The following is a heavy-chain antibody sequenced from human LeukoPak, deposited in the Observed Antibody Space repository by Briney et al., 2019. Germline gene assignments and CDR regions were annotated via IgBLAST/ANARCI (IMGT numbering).Heavy chain of an antibody. CDR1: GGSISSYY. Sequence: SGTLSLTCTVSGGSISSYYWSWIRQPPGKGLEWIGYIYYSGSTNYNPSLRSRVTISVDTSKNQFSLKLSSVTAADTAVYYCARDQDNCSGGSCYLYWGQGTLVTVSS. CDR2: IYYSGST. V-gene: IGHV4-59*12. D-gene: IGHD2-15*01. J-gene: IGHJ4*02. CDR3: ARDQDNCSGGSCYLY.